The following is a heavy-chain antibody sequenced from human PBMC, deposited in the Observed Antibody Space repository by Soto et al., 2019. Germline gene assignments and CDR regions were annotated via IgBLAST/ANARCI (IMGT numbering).Heavy chain of an antibody. CDR1: GFTFSSYA. CDR2: ISGSGGST. Sequence: GGSLRLSCAASGFTFSSYAMSWVRQAPGKGLEWVSAISGSGGSTYYADSVKGRFTISRDNSKNTLYVQMNSLRAEDTAVYYCAKDRSIAAKYNWLDPGGQGTGVTASS. J-gene: IGHJ5*02. CDR3: AKDRSIAAKYNWLDP. D-gene: IGHD6-6*01. V-gene: IGHV3-23*01.